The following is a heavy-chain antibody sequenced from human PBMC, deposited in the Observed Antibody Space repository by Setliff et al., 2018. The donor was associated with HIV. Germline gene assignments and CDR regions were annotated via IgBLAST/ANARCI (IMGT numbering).Heavy chain of an antibody. D-gene: IGHD5-12*01. CDR2: MNPNSANT. V-gene: IGHV1-8*02. CDR3: ARQGDGYNLYHVYYFDY. CDR1: GYTFTSYY. J-gene: IGHJ4*02. Sequence: ASVKVSCKASGYTFTSYYIHWVRQATGQGLEWMGWMNPNSANTGYAQKFQGRVTMTRNTSISTAYMELSSLRSEDTAVYYCARQGDGYNLYHVYYFDYWGQGTLVTVSS.